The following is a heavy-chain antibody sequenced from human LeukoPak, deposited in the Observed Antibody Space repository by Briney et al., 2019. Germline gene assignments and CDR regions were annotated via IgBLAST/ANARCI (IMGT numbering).Heavy chain of an antibody. V-gene: IGHV1-18*01. Sequence: ASEKVSCKASGYTFTSYGITWVRQAPGQGLEWMGWISAHNGNTNYAQKFQGRLTMTTDTSTNTAYMELRSLRPDDTAVYYCARDFFHGHCSGLTCFLLDYWGQGSLVTVSS. J-gene: IGHJ4*02. D-gene: IGHD2-15*01. CDR1: GYTFTSYG. CDR2: ISAHNGNT. CDR3: ARDFFHGHCSGLTCFLLDY.